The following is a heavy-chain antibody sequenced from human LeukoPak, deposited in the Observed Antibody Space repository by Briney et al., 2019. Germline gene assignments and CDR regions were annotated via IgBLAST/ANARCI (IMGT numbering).Heavy chain of an antibody. V-gene: IGHV3-53*01. J-gene: IGHJ5*02. CDR2: IYGDGAT. D-gene: IGHD3-10*01. CDR3: ARGSPVASGRYSIYSS. CDR1: GFTVRNYC. Sequence: GGSLRLSCAASGFTVRNYCMSWVRQAPGKGLEWVAVIYGDGATYYADSVKGRFTISSDTLKNTLSLQMDSLRAADTAMYYCARGSPVASGRYSIYSSWGQGTLVTVSP.